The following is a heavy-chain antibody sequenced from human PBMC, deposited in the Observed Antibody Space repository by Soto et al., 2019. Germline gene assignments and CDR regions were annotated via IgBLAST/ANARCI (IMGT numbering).Heavy chain of an antibody. D-gene: IGHD2-15*01. CDR3: ARLMSSGGGTCFSDYYYYGMEV. CDR2: ITIGSSYI. V-gene: IGHV3-21*04. Sequence: EKRLVESGGGLVKPGGSLRLSCAASGFPFSTFSMNWVRQAPGKGLEWVSSITIGSSYINYADSVKGRFAISRDDAQKSLYLQMHNLRAADTAVYYCARLMSSGGGTCFSDYYYYGMEVWGQGTTVTVSS. J-gene: IGHJ6*02. CDR1: GFPFSTFS.